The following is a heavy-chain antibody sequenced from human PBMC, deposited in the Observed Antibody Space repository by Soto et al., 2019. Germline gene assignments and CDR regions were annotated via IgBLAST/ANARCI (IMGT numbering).Heavy chain of an antibody. V-gene: IGHV4-39*02. J-gene: IGHJ4*02. D-gene: IGHD5-12*01. CDR1: GGSISSSSYY. CDR2: IYYSGST. Sequence: PSETLSLTCTVSGGSISSSSYYWGWIRQPPGKGLEWIGSIYYSGSTYYNPSLKSRVTISVDTSKNQFSLKLSSVTAADTAVYYCARDLYDSPDYWGQGTLVTVSS. CDR3: ARDLYDSPDY.